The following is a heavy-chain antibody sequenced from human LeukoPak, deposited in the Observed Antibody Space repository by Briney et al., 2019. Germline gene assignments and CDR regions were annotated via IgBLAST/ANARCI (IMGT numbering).Heavy chain of an antibody. D-gene: IGHD6-19*01. CDR3: ARGHFVAGTGFYLDY. CDR2: IWYDGSNK. V-gene: IGHV3-33*01. J-gene: IGHJ4*02. Sequence: GGSLRLSCAASGFTFSSYGMHWVRQAPGKGLEWVAVIWYDGSNKYYTDSVKGRFTISRDNSKNTLYLQMNSLRAEDTAVYYCARGHFVAGTGFYLDYWGQGTLVTVSS. CDR1: GFTFSSYG.